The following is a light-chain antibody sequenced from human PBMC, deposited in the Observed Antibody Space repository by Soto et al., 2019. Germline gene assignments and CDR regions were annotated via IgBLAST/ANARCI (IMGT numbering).Light chain of an antibody. J-gene: IGKJ3*01. CDR3: QQYKSHCT. Sequence: DIQMTQSPSTLSASVGDRVTITCRASQSINSWVAWYQQKPGKAPKLLIYKASTLGNGVTSRFSGSGSGTEFSLTISSLQPDDFATYYCQQYKSHCTFGPGTKVDIK. CDR1: QSINSW. CDR2: KAS. V-gene: IGKV1-5*03.